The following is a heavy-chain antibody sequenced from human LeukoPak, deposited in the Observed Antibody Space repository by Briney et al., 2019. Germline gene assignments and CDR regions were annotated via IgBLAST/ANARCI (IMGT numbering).Heavy chain of an antibody. J-gene: IGHJ4*02. V-gene: IGHV4-39*02. CDR1: GGSISSSSYF. Sequence: SETLSLTCSVSGGSISSSSYFWGWVRQPPGKGLEWIGSIYHTGSTYYNPSLKSRVTISLDTSENHFSLNLTSLTAADTAMYFCARGGPYASLAYWGRGILVTVSS. CDR3: ARGGPYASLAY. D-gene: IGHD4-17*01. CDR2: IYHTGST.